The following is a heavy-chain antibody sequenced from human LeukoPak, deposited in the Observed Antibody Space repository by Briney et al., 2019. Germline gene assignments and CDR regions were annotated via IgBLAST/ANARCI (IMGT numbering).Heavy chain of an antibody. Sequence: SETLSLTCTASGGSIGSHNWTWIRQPPGKGLEWIGYIDDSENSKYNPSLKSRVTISIDTSKNQFSLKLNSVTAADTAVYYCVRESRLRSFDWFGSYFHYWGQGTLVTVSS. D-gene: IGHD3-9*01. J-gene: IGHJ4*02. V-gene: IGHV4-59*11. CDR2: IDDSENS. CDR3: VRESRLRSFDWFGSYFHY. CDR1: GGSIGSHN.